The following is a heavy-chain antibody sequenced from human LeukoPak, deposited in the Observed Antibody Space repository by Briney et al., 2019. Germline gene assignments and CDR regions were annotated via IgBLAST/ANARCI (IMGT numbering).Heavy chain of an antibody. CDR1: GFTFSRYW. V-gene: IGHV3-74*01. CDR2: IHTDGSIT. J-gene: IGHJ4*02. Sequence: GGSLRLSCAASGFTFSRYWMHWVRQAPGKGLVWVSRIHTDGSITNYADSVEGRFTISRDNAKNTLYLQVNSLRAEDTAIYYCTRIYVGTSTTYPYDCWGQGTLVTVSS. D-gene: IGHD3-16*01. CDR3: TRIYVGTSTTYPYDC.